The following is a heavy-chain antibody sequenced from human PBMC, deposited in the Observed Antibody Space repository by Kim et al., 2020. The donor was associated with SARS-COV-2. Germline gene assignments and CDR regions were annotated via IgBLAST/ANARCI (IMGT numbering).Heavy chain of an antibody. CDR1: GGSFSAYY. CDR3: TLVDIVGAQRDY. J-gene: IGHJ4*02. D-gene: IGHD1-26*01. CDR2: INYVGET. Sequence: SETLSLTCAVYGGSFSAYYWSWIRQPPGKGLEWIGEINYVGETNYNPSLKSRVTISVDTSKNQFSLKLSFVTAADTAVYYCTLVDIVGAQRDYWGQGTLVTVSS. V-gene: IGHV4-34*01.